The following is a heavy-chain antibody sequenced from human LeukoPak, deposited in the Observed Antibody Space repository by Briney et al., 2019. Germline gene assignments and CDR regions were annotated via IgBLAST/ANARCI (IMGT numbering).Heavy chain of an antibody. V-gene: IGHV3-74*01. CDR3: GRGPYCSGGTCYGGGHWFDP. Sequence: GGSLRLSCAASGFTFSSYWIHWVRQAPGKGLVWVSRINSDGSSTSYADSAKGRFTISRDNAKNTLYLQMNSLRAEDTAVYYCGRGPYCSGGTCYGGGHWFDPWGQGTLVTVSS. D-gene: IGHD2-15*01. CDR1: GFTFSSYW. J-gene: IGHJ5*02. CDR2: INSDGSST.